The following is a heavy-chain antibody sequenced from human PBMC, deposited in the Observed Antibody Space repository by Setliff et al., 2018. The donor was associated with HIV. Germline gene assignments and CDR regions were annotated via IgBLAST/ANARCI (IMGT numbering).Heavy chain of an antibody. CDR3: ARDRSDYYNLPGYFDH. Sequence: PSETLSLTCTVSGGSISSGTYYWSWIRQHPGKGLEWIGYIYYSGSTYYNPSLKSRVTISVDTSRNQFSLKLSSVTAADTAVYYCARDRSDYYNLPGYFDHWGQGTPVTVPQ. J-gene: IGHJ4*02. D-gene: IGHD3-3*01. V-gene: IGHV4-31*03. CDR1: GGSISSGTYY. CDR2: IYYSGST.